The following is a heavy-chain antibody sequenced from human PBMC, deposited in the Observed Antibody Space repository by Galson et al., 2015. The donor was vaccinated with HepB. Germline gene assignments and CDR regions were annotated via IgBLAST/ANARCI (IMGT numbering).Heavy chain of an antibody. Sequence: APGQGLEWMGWISPYNANTNYAQKFRGRVTLTTVTSTTTAYMELRSLRSDDTAICYCAREGSYCIGDACYYYFDYWGQGSLVTVSS. D-gene: IGHD2-15*01. V-gene: IGHV1-18*01. CDR3: AREGSYCIGDACYYYFDY. J-gene: IGHJ4*02. CDR2: ISPYNANT.